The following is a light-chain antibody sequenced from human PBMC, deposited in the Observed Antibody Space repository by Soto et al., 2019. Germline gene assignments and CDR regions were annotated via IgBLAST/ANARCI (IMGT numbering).Light chain of an antibody. CDR2: EVS. J-gene: IGLJ1*01. CDR3: SSYTSIGTYV. CDR1: SSDVGGYNY. Sequence: QSALTQPASVSGSLGQSITISCTGTSSDVGGYNYVSWYQQHPGKAPKVIIYEVSNRPSGVSNRFSGSKSGNTASLTISGPQPEDEADYYCSSYTSIGTYVFATGNKVTVL. V-gene: IGLV2-14*01.